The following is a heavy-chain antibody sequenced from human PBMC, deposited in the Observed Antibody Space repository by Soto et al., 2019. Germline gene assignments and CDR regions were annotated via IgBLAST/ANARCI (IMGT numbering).Heavy chain of an antibody. CDR2: IRSKAYGGTT. CDR3: TRAMIVVSNWFDP. D-gene: IGHD3-22*01. CDR1: GFTFGDYA. J-gene: IGHJ5*02. Sequence: GGSLRLSCTASGFTFGDYAMSWFRQAPGKGLEWVGFIRSKAYGGTTEYAASVKGRFTISRDDSKSIAYLQMNSLKTEDTAVYYCTRAMIVVSNWFDPWGQGTLVTVSS. V-gene: IGHV3-49*03.